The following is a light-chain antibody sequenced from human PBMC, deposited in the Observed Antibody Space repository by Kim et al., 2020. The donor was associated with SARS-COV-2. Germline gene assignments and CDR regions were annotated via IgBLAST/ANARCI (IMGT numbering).Light chain of an antibody. CDR1: QGISSA. CDR2: DAS. V-gene: IGKV1D-13*01. Sequence: AIQLTQSPSSLSASVGDRVTISCRASQGISSALAWYQQKPGKAPKLLIYDASSVESGVPSRFSGSGSGTDFTLTISSLQPEDFATYYCQQFKNYLALTFGGGTKVDIK. J-gene: IGKJ4*01. CDR3: QQFKNYLALT.